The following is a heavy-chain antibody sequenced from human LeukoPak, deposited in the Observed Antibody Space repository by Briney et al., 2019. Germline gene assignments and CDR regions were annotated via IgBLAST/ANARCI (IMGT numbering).Heavy chain of an antibody. J-gene: IGHJ6*02. CDR2: IYHSGST. V-gene: IGHV4-4*02. CDR3: ARDHDFDWHLVSSPYYYYGMDV. CDR1: GGSISSSNW. D-gene: IGHD3-9*01. Sequence: SETLSLTCAVSGGSISSSNWWSWVRQPPGKGLEWIGEIYHSGSTNYNPSLKSRVTISVDKSKNQFSLKLSSVTAADTAVYYCARDHDFDWHLVSSPYYYYGMDVWGQGTTVTVSS.